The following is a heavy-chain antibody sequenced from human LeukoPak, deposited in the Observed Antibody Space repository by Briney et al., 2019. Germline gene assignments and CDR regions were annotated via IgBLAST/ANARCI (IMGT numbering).Heavy chain of an antibody. CDR2: ISAYNGNT. J-gene: IGHJ1*01. D-gene: IGHD6-19*01. CDR1: GGTFSSYA. CDR3: ARDGGGWYWEYFQH. V-gene: IGHV1-18*01. Sequence: ASVKVSCKASGGTFSSYAISWVRQAPGQGLEWMGWISAYNGNTNYAQKLQGRVTMTTDTSTSTAYMELRSLRSDDTAVYYCARDGGGWYWEYFQHWGQGTLVTVSS.